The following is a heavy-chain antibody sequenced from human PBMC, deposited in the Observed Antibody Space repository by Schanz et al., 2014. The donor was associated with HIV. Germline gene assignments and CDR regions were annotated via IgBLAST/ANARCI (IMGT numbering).Heavy chain of an antibody. CDR2: RSNDGRNK. CDR3: ANEEVPNDY. CDR1: GFTFSTYG. J-gene: IGHJ4*02. V-gene: IGHV3-30*18. Sequence: QVQLVGSGGGVVQPGRSLRLSCAASGFTFSTYGMHWVRQPPGKGLEWVAFRSNDGRNKYYADSVKGRFTISRDSSRNTLYLQMNSLRVEDTAVYYCANEEVPNDYWGQGTLVTVSS.